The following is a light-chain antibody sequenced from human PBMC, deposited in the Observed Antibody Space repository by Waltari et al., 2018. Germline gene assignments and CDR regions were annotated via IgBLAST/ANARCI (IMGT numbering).Light chain of an antibody. V-gene: IGKV3D-20*01. Sequence: EIVLTQSPATLSLSPGERATLPCGVSQSVSSTYLAWYQHKPGLAPRLLIYDTSRRATGIPDRFSGSGSGTDFTLTISRLEPEDFAVYYCQQYGESPPLTFGGGTKVEIK. J-gene: IGKJ4*01. CDR3: QQYGESPPLT. CDR2: DTS. CDR1: QSVSSTY.